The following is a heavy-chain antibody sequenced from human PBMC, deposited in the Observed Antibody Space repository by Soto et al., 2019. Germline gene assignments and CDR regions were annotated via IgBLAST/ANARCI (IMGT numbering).Heavy chain of an antibody. CDR3: GRDLTSNANCIDP. CDR2: IYYTGKT. D-gene: IGHD2-2*01. CDR1: GDYIHVGCYY. V-gene: IGHV4-30-4*01. J-gene: IGHJ5*02. Sequence: LSLTCRVSGDYIHVGCYYWTWILQRPGKGLECMGYIYYTGKTYYNPSLESRLTMSVDRSKNQFSLRLTSVTAADTAVYFCGRDLTSNANCIDPWGQGTLVTVSS.